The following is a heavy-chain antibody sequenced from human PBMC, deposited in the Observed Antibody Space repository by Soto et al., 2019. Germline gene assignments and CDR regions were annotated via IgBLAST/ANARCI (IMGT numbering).Heavy chain of an antibody. CDR2: IYYDEST. CDR3: GKVLIGATRHTDVDS. V-gene: IGHV4-39*01. J-gene: IGHJ4*02. D-gene: IGHD2-15*01. Sequence: SETLSLTCTVSGVSLNSGHYYWVWIRQSPGKGLAWIASIYYDESTYYNPSLKSRVTISTDKPKNQFSLTLKSVAAADTAVYYCGKVLIGATRHTDVDSWGQGALVTVS. CDR1: GVSLNSGHYY.